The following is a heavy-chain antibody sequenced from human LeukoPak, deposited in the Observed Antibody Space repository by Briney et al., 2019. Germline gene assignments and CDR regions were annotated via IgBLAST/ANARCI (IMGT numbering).Heavy chain of an antibody. Sequence: ASVKVSCKASGYTFSSYYMHWVRQAPGQGLEWMGIINPSGDSTSYAQMFQGRVTMTRDTPTSTVYMELSSLRSEDTALYYCVRDSGSYSCGDGGQGTLVTVSS. V-gene: IGHV1-46*01. CDR2: INPSGDST. J-gene: IGHJ4*02. D-gene: IGHD1-26*01. CDR3: VRDSGSYSCGD. CDR1: GYTFSSYY.